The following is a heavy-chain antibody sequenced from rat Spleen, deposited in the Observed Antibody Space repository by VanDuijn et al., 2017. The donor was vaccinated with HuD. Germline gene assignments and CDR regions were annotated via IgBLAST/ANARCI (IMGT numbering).Heavy chain of an antibody. CDR1: GFTFSKYG. J-gene: IGHJ2*01. CDR3: ARDPYFDY. Sequence: EVQLVESGGGLVQPGRSMKLSCAASGFTFSKYGMAWVRQAPTKGLEWVATISYDGSSTYYRDSVKGRFTISRDNAKSTLYLQMDSLRSEDTATYYCARDPYFDYWGQGVMVTVSS. CDR2: ISYDGSST. V-gene: IGHV5-29*01.